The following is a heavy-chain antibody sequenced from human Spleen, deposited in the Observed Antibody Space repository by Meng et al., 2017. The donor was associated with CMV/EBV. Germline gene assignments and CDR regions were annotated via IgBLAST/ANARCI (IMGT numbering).Heavy chain of an antibody. V-gene: IGHV3-30*02. D-gene: IGHD6-13*01. CDR2: VRYDGANK. CDR3: AKDPYPYSTTWGDYFDY. Sequence: GESLKISCAASGFTFSSYWMHWVRQAPGKGLEWVAFVRYDGANKYYADSVKGRFTISRDNSKNTLFLQMNSLRAEDTAIYYCAKDPYPYSTTWGDYFDYWGQGTLVTVSS. J-gene: IGHJ4*02. CDR1: GFTFSSYW.